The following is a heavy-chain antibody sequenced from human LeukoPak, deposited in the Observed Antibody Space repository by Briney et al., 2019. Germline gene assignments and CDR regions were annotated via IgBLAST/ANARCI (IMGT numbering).Heavy chain of an antibody. CDR1: GFNLINNN. J-gene: IGHJ4*02. Sequence: GGSLRLSRAASGFNLINNNMNWVRQAPGKGLEWVSSIRTSTGFIYYADSVKGRFTISRDNAKDSVYLQMNSLRAEDTAVYFCARYAGTYFEWLFPDYWGQGTLVSVSS. CDR3: ARYAGTYFEWLFPDY. D-gene: IGHD3-9*01. CDR2: IRTSTGFI. V-gene: IGHV3-21*01.